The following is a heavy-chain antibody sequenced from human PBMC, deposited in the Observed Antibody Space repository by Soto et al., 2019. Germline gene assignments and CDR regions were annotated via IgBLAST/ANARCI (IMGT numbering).Heavy chain of an antibody. Sequence: ASVKVSCKASGYTFTSYGISWVRQAPGRGLEWMGWISAYNGNTNYAQKLQGRVTMTTDTSTSTAYMELRSLRSDDTAVYYCARVDYDFWSGYGRYFDYWGQGTLVTVSS. CDR2: ISAYNGNT. J-gene: IGHJ4*02. CDR1: GYTFTSYG. CDR3: ARVDYDFWSGYGRYFDY. D-gene: IGHD3-3*01. V-gene: IGHV1-18*01.